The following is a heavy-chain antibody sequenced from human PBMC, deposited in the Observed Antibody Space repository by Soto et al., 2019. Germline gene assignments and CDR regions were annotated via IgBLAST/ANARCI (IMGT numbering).Heavy chain of an antibody. D-gene: IGHD6-19*01. CDR2: IYLGGRA. V-gene: IGHV4-39*01. CDR1: GDSISSSSYY. J-gene: IGHJ4*02. Sequence: PSETLSLTCTASGDSISSSSYYWGWTRQPPGKGLEWIGSIYLGGRAYYNPSLKSRVTISVDTSQNQFSLRLSSLTAADTAVYYCARWSKYSSKGGWVDSWGQGTLVTVSS. CDR3: ARWSKYSSKGGWVDS.